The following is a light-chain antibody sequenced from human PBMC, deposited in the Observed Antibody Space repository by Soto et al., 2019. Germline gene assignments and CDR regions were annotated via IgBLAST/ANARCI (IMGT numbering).Light chain of an antibody. CDR3: QQRSDWPPT. CDR2: ASV. J-gene: IGKJ1*01. V-gene: IGKV3D-20*02. CDR1: QSDGSN. Sequence: ELVLTQSPGSLSLSPGERATLSCKTSQSDGSNFVAWYQHKPGQAPRLLIYASVQRATGIPDRFSGSASGTDFTLTISSLETEDFAVYYCQQRSDWPPTFGQGTKVEIK.